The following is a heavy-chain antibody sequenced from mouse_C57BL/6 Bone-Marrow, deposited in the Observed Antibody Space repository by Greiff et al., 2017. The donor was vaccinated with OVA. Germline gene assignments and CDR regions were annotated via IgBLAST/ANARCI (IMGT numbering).Heavy chain of an antibody. J-gene: IGHJ4*01. D-gene: IGHD1-1*02. V-gene: IGHV8-8*01. CDR3: GGIEGGSYYYAMDY. CDR2: IWWDDDK. Sequence: QVQLKESGPGILQPSQTLSLTCSSSGFSLSTFGMGVGWIRQPSGKGLEWLAHIWWDDDKYYNPALKSRLTISKDTSNNQVFLKIANVDTADTATYYCGGIEGGSYYYAMDYWGQGTSVTVSS. CDR1: GFSLSTFGMG.